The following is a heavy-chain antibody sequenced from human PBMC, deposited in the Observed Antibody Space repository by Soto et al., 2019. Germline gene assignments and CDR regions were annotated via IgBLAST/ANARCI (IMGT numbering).Heavy chain of an antibody. Sequence: SGPTLVNPTETLTLTCTLSGFSLTTTGVGVGWIRQPPGKALEWLALIYWDNDKRYSPSLNSRLTITKDTSKNQVVLTMTNMDPVDTATYYCAHRLEGYELNSGNYNCWGQGILVTVSS. CDR3: AHRLEGYELNSGNYNC. J-gene: IGHJ4*02. D-gene: IGHD2-15*01. CDR2: IYWDNDK. V-gene: IGHV2-5*02. CDR1: GFSLTTTGVG.